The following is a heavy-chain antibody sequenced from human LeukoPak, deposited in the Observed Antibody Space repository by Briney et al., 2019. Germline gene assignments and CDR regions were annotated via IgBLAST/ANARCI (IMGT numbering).Heavy chain of an antibody. V-gene: IGHV3-30*18. D-gene: IGHD3-10*01. CDR1: GFTFSSYG. CDR2: ISYDGSNK. Sequence: GGSLRLSCAASGFTFSSYGMHWVRQAPGKGLEWVAAISYDGSNKYYADSVKGRFTISRDNSKNTLYLQMNSLRAEDTAVYYCAKDGPYYCGSGSFNWFDPWGQGTLVTVSS. J-gene: IGHJ5*02. CDR3: AKDGPYYCGSGSFNWFDP.